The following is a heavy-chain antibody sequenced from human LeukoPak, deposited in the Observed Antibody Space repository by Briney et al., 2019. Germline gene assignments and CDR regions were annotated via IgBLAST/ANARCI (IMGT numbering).Heavy chain of an antibody. V-gene: IGHV3-7*02. J-gene: IGHJ4*02. Sequence: PGGSLRLSCAASGFTFSSYWMSWVRQAPGKRLECVANIKQDGSEKYYVDSVRGRFTLSRDNAKNSLYLQMNSLRVEDTAVYYCATSAARAIESWGQGTLVTVSS. D-gene: IGHD6-25*01. CDR1: GFTFSSYW. CDR2: IKQDGSEK. CDR3: ATSAARAIES.